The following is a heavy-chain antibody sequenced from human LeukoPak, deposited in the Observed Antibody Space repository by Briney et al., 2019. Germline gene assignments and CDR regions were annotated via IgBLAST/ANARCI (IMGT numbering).Heavy chain of an antibody. CDR1: GYTFTGYY. Sequence: ASVKGSCKASGYTFTGYYMNWVRQAPGQGLEWMGWINPNSGGTNYAQKFQGRVTMTGDTSISTAYMELSSLRSDDTAVYYCASRKQQLERSGHSFDYWGQGTLVTVSS. CDR2: INPNSGGT. V-gene: IGHV1-2*02. J-gene: IGHJ4*02. D-gene: IGHD6-13*01. CDR3: ASRKQQLERSGHSFDY.